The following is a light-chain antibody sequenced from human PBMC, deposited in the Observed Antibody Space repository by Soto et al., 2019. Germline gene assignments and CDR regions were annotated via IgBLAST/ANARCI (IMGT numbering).Light chain of an antibody. CDR1: QSVSSS. CDR2: GAS. Sequence: ERVMTQSPATLSVSPGERATLSCRASQSVSSSLAWYQQRPGQAPRLLIYGASTRATGIPARFSGSGSGTEFPLTISSLQSEDFAVYYCQQYNNWPETFGQGTRLEIK. J-gene: IGKJ5*01. V-gene: IGKV3-15*01. CDR3: QQYNNWPET.